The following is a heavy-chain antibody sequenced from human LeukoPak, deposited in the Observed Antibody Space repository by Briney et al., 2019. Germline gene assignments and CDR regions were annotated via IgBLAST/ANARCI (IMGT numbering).Heavy chain of an antibody. V-gene: IGHV3-20*01. CDR2: INWNGGST. J-gene: IGHJ2*01. CDR1: GFTFDDYG. D-gene: IGHD3-10*01. Sequence: PGGSLRLSCAASGFTFDDYGMSWVRQAPGKGLEWVSGINWNGGSTGYADSVTGRFTISRDNAKNSLYLQMNSLRAEDTALYHCARDGGYGSGSYNLHYWYFDLWGRGTLVTVSS. CDR3: ARDGGYGSGSYNLHYWYFDL.